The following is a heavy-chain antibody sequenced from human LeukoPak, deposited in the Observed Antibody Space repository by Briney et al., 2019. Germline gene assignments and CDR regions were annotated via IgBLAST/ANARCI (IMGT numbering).Heavy chain of an antibody. CDR2: IYYSGRT. J-gene: IGHJ3*02. CDR1: GGSVSSGSYY. Sequence: PSEPLSLTCTVPGGSVSSGSYYWSWIRQPPGKGLEWIGYIYYSGRTNYNPSLKSRVTISVDTSKMQFSLKLTSVTAADTAVYYCARCNDDSGAFDMWGQGTMVTVFS. V-gene: IGHV4-61*01. CDR3: ARCNDDSGAFDM. D-gene: IGHD4-17*01.